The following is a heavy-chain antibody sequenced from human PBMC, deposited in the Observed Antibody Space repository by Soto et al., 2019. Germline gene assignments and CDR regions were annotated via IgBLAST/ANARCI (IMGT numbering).Heavy chain of an antibody. CDR2: IYPGDSDT. Sequence: GESLKISCKGSGYSFTSYWIGWVRQMPGKGLEWMGIIYPGDSDTRYSPSFQGQVTISADKSISTAYLQWSSLKASDTAMYYCERKYDSSGYYYGTMVDWGQGTLVTVSS. D-gene: IGHD3-22*01. J-gene: IGHJ4*02. V-gene: IGHV5-51*01. CDR3: ERKYDSSGYYYGTMVD. CDR1: GYSFTSYW.